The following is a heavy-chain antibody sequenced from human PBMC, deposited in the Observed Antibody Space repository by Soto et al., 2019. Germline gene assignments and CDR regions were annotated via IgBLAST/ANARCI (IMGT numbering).Heavy chain of an antibody. V-gene: IGHV3-74*01. CDR1: GFTFSSYW. D-gene: IGHD1-26*01. Sequence: GGSLRLSCAASGFTFSSYWMHWVRQAPGKGLVWVSRINSDGSSTSYADSVKGRFTISRDNAKNTLYLQMNSLRAEDTAVYYCARECGSYLGAFDIWGQGTMVTVSS. J-gene: IGHJ3*02. CDR2: INSDGSST. CDR3: ARECGSYLGAFDI.